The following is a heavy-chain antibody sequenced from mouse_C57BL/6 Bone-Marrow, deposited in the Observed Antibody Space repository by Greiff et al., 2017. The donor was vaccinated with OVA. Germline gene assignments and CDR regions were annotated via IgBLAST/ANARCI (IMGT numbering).Heavy chain of an antibody. J-gene: IGHJ3*01. CDR2: IYPGDGDT. CDR1: GYAFSSSW. D-gene: IGHD3-3*01. V-gene: IGHV1-82*01. Sequence: VQRVESGPELVKPGASVKISCKASGYAFSSSWMNWVKQRPGKGLEWIGRIYPGDGDTNYNGKFKGKATLTADKSSSTAYMQLSSLTSEDSAVYFCARSRDLGSWFAYWGQGTLVTVSA. CDR3: ARSRDLGSWFAY.